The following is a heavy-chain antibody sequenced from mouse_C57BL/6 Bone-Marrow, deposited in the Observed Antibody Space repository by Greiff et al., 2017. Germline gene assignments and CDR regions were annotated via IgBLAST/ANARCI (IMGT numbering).Heavy chain of an antibody. D-gene: IGHD2-4*01. V-gene: IGHV1-61*01. CDR1: GYTFTSYW. CDR3: ARKRLGTYYDYDDGFPGAMDY. Sequence: QVQLQQSGAELVRPGSSVKLSCKASGYTFTSYWMDWVKQRPGQGLEWIGNIYPSDSETHYNQKFKDKATLTVDKSSSTAYMQLSSLTSEDSAVYYCARKRLGTYYDYDDGFPGAMDYWGQGTSVTVSS. J-gene: IGHJ4*01. CDR2: IYPSDSET.